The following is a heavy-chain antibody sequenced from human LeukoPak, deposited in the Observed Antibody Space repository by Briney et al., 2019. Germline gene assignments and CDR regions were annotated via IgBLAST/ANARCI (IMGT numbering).Heavy chain of an antibody. CDR2: IKYKGST. Sequence: SETLSLTCTASGGSISSYYWSWIRQPPGKGLEWIGYIKYKGSTNYNHSAKSRVTISVDTSRNQFSLKVSSVTAPDTPVYYCAARYCSGGSCYSDGWDYYYSGMDVWGKGTTVTVSS. J-gene: IGHJ6*04. D-gene: IGHD2-15*01. CDR3: AARYCSGGSCYSDGWDYYYSGMDV. V-gene: IGHV4-59*01. CDR1: GGSISSYY.